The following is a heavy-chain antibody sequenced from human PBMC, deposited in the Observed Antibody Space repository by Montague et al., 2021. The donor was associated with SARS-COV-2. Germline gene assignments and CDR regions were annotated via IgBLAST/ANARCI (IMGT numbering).Heavy chain of an antibody. D-gene: IGHD2-15*01. CDR2: IYYTGSS. V-gene: IGHV4-31*03. Sequence: TLSLTCTVSGDSISSSAYYWSWIRQHPGKGLEWIGYIYYTGSSYYNPTLRSRLTISVDTSKNQFSLKLNSVTAAETAVYYCAREGRAYCSGGSCYFVFDYWGQGTPVTVSS. CDR1: GDSISSSAYY. J-gene: IGHJ4*02. CDR3: AREGRAYCSGGSCYFVFDY.